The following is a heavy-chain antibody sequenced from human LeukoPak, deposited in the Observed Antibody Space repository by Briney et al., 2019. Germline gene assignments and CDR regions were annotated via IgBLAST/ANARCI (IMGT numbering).Heavy chain of an antibody. J-gene: IGHJ4*02. V-gene: IGHV3-74*03. D-gene: IGHD3-10*01. CDR3: ISDSEGRSGGDY. CDR1: GFKFSNYW. Sequence: GDSLRLSCAASGFKFSNYWMHWVRQVPGKGLVWVSRINRDGGITTYADSVKGRSTISRDNAKNMLYLQLNSLRAEDTAVYYCISDSEGRSGGDYWGQGTLVAVSS. CDR2: INRDGGIT.